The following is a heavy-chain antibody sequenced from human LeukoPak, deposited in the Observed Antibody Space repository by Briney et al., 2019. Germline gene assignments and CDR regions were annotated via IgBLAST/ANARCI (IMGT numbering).Heavy chain of an antibody. CDR3: ATSYGGNPFDY. J-gene: IGHJ4*02. Sequence: PGGSLRLSCAASGFTFNTYWMSWVRQAPGKGLEWVANIKQDGSEKYYVDSVKGRFTVSRDNAKNSLYLQMNSLRAEDTAVYYCATSYGGNPFDYWGQGTLVTVSS. D-gene: IGHD4-23*01. CDR1: GFTFNTYW. V-gene: IGHV3-7*01. CDR2: IKQDGSEK.